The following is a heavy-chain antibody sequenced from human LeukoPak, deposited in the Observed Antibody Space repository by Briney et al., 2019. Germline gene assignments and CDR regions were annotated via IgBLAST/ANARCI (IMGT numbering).Heavy chain of an antibody. Sequence: PGGSLRLSCEASGFTFNTHAMSWVRQAPGKGLEWVASITSSGRTPYYTDAVKGRFTISRDNSKNTLYLEMNSLRGEDTAVYYCAKDPPNIVQSQGSYYKIKPDFWGQGSLVTVS. V-gene: IGHV3-23*01. J-gene: IGHJ4*02. CDR3: AKDPPNIVQSQGSYYKIKPDF. CDR1: GFTFNTHA. D-gene: IGHD3-10*01. CDR2: ITSSGRTP.